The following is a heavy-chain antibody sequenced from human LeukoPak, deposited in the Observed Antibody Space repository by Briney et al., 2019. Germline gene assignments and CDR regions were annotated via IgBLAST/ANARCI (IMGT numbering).Heavy chain of an antibody. CDR1: GFTFYNYA. D-gene: IGHD3-22*01. V-gene: IGHV3-43*02. CDR2: ISGDGDST. J-gene: IGHJ3*01. CDR3: AKDIGADYYYDSSGYFM. Sequence: GGSLRLSCAASGFTFYNYAMHWVRQVPGKGLEWVSLISGDGDSTYYPDSVKGRFTISRDNSKNSLYLQMNSLRTEDTALYYCAKDIGADYYYDSSGYFMWGQGTMVTVSS.